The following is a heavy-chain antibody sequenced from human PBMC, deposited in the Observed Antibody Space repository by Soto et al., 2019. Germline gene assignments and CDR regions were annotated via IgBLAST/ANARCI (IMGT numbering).Heavy chain of an antibody. CDR1: GFTFSSYG. D-gene: IGHD4-4*01. CDR3: ARGPMTTVTESGIDYYYYYGMDV. J-gene: IGHJ6*02. Sequence: QPGGSLRLSCAASGFTFSSYGMHWVRQAPGKGLEWVAVIWYDGSNKYYADSVKGRFTISRDNSKNTLYLQMNSLRAEDTAVYYCARGPMTTVTESGIDYYYYYGMDVWGQGTTVTVSS. CDR2: IWYDGSNK. V-gene: IGHV3-33*01.